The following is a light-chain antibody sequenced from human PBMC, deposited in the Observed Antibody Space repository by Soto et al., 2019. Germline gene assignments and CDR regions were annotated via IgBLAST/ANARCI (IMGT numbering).Light chain of an antibody. Sequence: QSVLTQPASVSGSPGQSITISCTGTSSDVGGYIYVSWHQQHPGTAPKLMIYDVSNRPSGVSNRFSGSKSGNTASLTISGLQAEDEADYYCSSFTSSNTLVFGGGTKAHRP. CDR3: SSFTSSNTLV. J-gene: IGLJ2*01. CDR2: DVS. CDR1: SSDVGGYIY. V-gene: IGLV2-14*01.